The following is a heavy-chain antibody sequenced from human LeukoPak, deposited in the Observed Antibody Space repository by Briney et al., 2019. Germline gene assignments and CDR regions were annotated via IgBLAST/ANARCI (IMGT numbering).Heavy chain of an antibody. CDR2: IYPGDSDT. Sequence: GESLKISCKGSGYSFTTCWIGWVRQMPGKGLEWMGIIYPGDSDTRYSPSFQGQVTISADKSITTAYLQWSSLRASDTAMYYCARLYGGDSRQGCFDYWGQGTLVTVSS. CDR3: ARLYGGDSRQGCFDY. V-gene: IGHV5-51*01. J-gene: IGHJ4*02. CDR1: GYSFTTCW. D-gene: IGHD4-23*01.